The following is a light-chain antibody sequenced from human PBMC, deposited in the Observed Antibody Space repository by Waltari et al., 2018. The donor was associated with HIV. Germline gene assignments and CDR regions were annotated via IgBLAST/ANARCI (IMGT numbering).Light chain of an antibody. V-gene: IGLV2-8*01. CDR3: SSYAGSTSYV. Sequence: QSALTQPPSASGSPGQSFTISCTGTTLDVGGYHYVSWYQQHPGKAPKLMIYEVSKRPSGVPDRFSGSKSGNTASLTVSGLQAEDEADYYCSSYAGSTSYVFGTGTKVTVL. CDR1: TLDVGGYHY. CDR2: EVS. J-gene: IGLJ1*01.